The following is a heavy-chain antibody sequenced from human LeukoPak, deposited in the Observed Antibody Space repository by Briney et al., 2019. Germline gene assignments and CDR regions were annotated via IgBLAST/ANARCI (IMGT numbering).Heavy chain of an antibody. D-gene: IGHD3-22*01. V-gene: IGHV3-30*03. CDR1: GFTFSSYS. CDR3: ARDPRGPTTYDSSARDSLDY. Sequence: GGSLRLSCAASGFTFSSYSMHWVRQAPGKGLEWLAVILYDGSMQYYAESMKGRLTISRDNSRNTVYMQMSGLRTEDTAVYYCARDPRGPTTYDSSARDSLDYWGQGTLVTVSS. J-gene: IGHJ4*02. CDR2: ILYDGSMQ.